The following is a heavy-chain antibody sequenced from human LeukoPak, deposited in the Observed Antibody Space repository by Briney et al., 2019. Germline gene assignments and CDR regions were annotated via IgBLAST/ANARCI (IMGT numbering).Heavy chain of an antibody. V-gene: IGHV3-21*01. CDR2: ISSSSSHI. CDR1: GFTFSSYS. J-gene: IGHJ4*02. Sequence: GGSLRLSCAASGFTFSSYSMNWVRQAPGKGLEWVSSISSSSSHIYYADSVKGRFTISRDNAKNSLYLQMNSLRAEDTAVYYCARVNSWTEEPDTGFDYWGQGILVTVSS. CDR3: ARVNSWTEEPDTGFDY. D-gene: IGHD1-14*01.